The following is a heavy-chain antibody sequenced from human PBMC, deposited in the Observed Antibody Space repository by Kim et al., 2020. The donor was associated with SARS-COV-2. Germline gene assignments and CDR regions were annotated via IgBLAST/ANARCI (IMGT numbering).Heavy chain of an antibody. Sequence: HNPAPTSRFSISLDTSKNQLSLKLSSATAADTAVYYCAREVAGFYYYMDVWGKGTTVTVSS. V-gene: IGHV4-30-2*05. CDR3: AREVAGFYYYMDV. J-gene: IGHJ6*03.